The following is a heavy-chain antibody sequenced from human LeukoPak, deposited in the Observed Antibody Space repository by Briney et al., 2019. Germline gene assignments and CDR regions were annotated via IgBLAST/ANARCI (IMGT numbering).Heavy chain of an antibody. V-gene: IGHV3-30-3*01. CDR1: GFTFSSYA. J-gene: IGHJ4*02. D-gene: IGHD5/OR15-5a*01. CDR2: ISHDGSNT. Sequence: GGSLRLSCAASGFTFSSYAVHWVRQAPGKGLEWVAVISHDGSNTFYAESVKARLTISRDNSKNTLYLQMNSLRAEDTAVYYSARGVYNNGWPPFDYWGQGTLVTVSS. CDR3: ARGVYNNGWPPFDY.